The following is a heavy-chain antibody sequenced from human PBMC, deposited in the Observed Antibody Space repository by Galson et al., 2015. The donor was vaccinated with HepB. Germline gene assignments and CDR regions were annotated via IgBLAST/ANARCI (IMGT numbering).Heavy chain of an antibody. D-gene: IGHD5-18*01. V-gene: IGHV3-23*05. CDR1: GFAFDTHA. J-gene: IGHJ5*01. CDR3: AKGYGLFDS. Sequence: SLRLSCAASGFAFDTHAMSWVRQAPGRGLEWISGICRNGDSTFYADSVKGRFTVSRDNSNNKLDLQMNSLRAEDAGLYFCAKGYGLFDSWGQGILVTVSS. CDR2: ICRNGDST.